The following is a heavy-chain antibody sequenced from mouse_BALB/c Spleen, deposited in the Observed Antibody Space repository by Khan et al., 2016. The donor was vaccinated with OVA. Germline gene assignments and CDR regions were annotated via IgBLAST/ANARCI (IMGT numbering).Heavy chain of an antibody. Sequence: QVQLQQPGAELVKAGASVKMSCKASGYTFTSYWMHWVKQRLGQGLEWFAETNPTNGRTYYNEKFKSTATLTVDKSSSQAYMLLSGPTFEDSAVYYCARIKKIVATYFDYWGQGTTLTVAS. CDR3: ARIKKIVATYFDY. D-gene: IGHD1-1*01. J-gene: IGHJ2*01. CDR2: TNPTNGRT. V-gene: IGHV1S81*02. CDR1: GYTFTSYW.